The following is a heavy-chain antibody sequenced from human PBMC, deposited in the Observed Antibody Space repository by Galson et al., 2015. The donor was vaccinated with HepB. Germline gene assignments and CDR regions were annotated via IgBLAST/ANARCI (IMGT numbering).Heavy chain of an antibody. J-gene: IGHJ3*02. CDR3: ARATKIAFDI. D-gene: IGHD1-1*01. CDR2: INTDGSST. CDR1: GFTFSSYW. V-gene: IGHV3-74*01. Sequence: SLRLSCAASGFTFSSYWMHWVRQTPGKGLVWVSRINTDGSSTSFADSVKGRFTISRDNAKNTLYLQMNSLRAEDTAVYYCARATKIAFDIWGQGTVVTVSS.